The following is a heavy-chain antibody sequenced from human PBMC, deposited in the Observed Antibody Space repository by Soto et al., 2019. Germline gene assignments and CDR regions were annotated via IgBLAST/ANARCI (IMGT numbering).Heavy chain of an antibody. Sequence: SETLSLTCTVSGDISSDSYSWSWIRQPPGKGLEWIGYIYYSGSTYYNPSLQSRVTISIDRSKSQFSLKLSSVTAADTAVYYCARFYGDYETCFDPGGKGPLVTVSS. CDR3: ARFYGDYETCFDP. D-gene: IGHD4-17*01. V-gene: IGHV4-30-2*01. CDR2: IYYSGST. CDR1: GDISSDSYS. J-gene: IGHJ5*02.